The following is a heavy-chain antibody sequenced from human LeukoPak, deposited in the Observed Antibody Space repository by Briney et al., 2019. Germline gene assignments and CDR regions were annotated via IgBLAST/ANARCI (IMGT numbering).Heavy chain of an antibody. V-gene: IGHV4-59*12. D-gene: IGHD3-16*01. CDR1: GGSISSYY. CDR3: ARDLGRAHFDY. J-gene: IGHJ4*02. Sequence: SETLSLTCTVSGGSISSYYWSWIRQPPGKGLEWIGYISYSAITNYNPALKSRVTISTDTSKNQFSLKLSSVTAADTAVYYCARDLGRAHFDYWGQGTLVTVSS. CDR2: ISYSAIT.